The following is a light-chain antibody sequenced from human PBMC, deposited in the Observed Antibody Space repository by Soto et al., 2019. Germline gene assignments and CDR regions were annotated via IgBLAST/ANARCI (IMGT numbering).Light chain of an antibody. V-gene: IGLV2-8*01. J-gene: IGLJ1*01. CDR2: DVN. CDR1: STDVGGYDY. Sequence: QSARAQPPSASGSLGQSVTISCTGTSTDVGGYDYVSWYQQHPGKAPKLIIYDVNKWPSGVPDRFFGSKSGYTASLTLSGLRAEDEADYYCSSYSGSNDFVFGTGTKVTVL. CDR3: SSYSGSNDFV.